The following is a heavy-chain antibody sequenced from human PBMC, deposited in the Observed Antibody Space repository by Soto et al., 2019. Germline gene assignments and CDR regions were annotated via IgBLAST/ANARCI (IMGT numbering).Heavy chain of an antibody. Sequence: PGGSLRLSCAASGFTFSNAWMSWVRQAPGKGLEWVGRIKSKTDGGTTDYAAPVKGRFTISRDDSKNTLYLQMNSLKTEDTAVYYCTTGIVVVVAATRDYWGQGTLVTVSS. CDR3: TTGIVVVVAATRDY. V-gene: IGHV3-15*01. J-gene: IGHJ4*02. CDR1: GFTFSNAW. CDR2: IKSKTDGGTT. D-gene: IGHD2-15*01.